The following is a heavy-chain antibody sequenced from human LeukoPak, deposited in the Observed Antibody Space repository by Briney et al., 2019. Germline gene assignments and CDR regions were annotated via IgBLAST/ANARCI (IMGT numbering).Heavy chain of an antibody. D-gene: IGHD6-25*01. CDR3: ARVEKKQRLARRDAFDI. CDR1: GGSISSGDYY. V-gene: IGHV4-30-4*08. CDR2: IYYSGST. Sequence: PSQTLSLTCTVSGGSISSGDYYWSWIRQPPGKGLEWIGYIYYSGSTYYNPSLKSRVTISVDTSKNQFSLKLSSVTAADTAVYYCARVEKKQRLARRDAFDIWGQGTMVTVSS. J-gene: IGHJ3*02.